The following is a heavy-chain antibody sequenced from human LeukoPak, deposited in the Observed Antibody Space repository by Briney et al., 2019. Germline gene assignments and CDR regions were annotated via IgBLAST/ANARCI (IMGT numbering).Heavy chain of an antibody. Sequence: ATVKVSCKASGYTFTSYDINWVRQATGQGLEWMGWMNPNSGNTGYAQKFQGRVTMTRNTSISTAYMELSSLRSEDTAVYYCARGKDPVGRTDFNWFYPGGKGTLVTVS. CDR1: GYTFTSYD. CDR3: ARGKDPVGRTDFNWFYP. CDR2: MNPNSGNT. V-gene: IGHV1-8*01. D-gene: IGHD1-26*01. J-gene: IGHJ5*02.